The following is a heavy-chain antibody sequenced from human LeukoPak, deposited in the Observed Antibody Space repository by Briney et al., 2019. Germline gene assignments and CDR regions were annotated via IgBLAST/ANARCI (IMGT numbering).Heavy chain of an antibody. CDR1: GYTFTGYY. V-gene: IGHV1-2*02. Sequence: ASVTVSCKASGYTFTGYYMHWVRQAPGQGPEWMGWINPNSGGTNYAQKFQGRVTMTRDTSISTAYMELSRLRSDDTAVYYCARGGVYCSSTSCYWPDAFDIWGQGTMVTVSS. CDR2: INPNSGGT. J-gene: IGHJ3*02. CDR3: ARGGVYCSSTSCYWPDAFDI. D-gene: IGHD2-2*01.